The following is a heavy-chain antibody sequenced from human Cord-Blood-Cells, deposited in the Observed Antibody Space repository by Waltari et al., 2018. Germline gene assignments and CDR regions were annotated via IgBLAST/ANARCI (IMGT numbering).Heavy chain of an antibody. J-gene: IGHJ5*02. Sequence: QVQLQQWGAGLWKPSETLSLTCAVNGGSFSGYYWSWISPPPGKGLEWIGEIKHSGSTNYNPSLKSRVTISVDTSKNQFSLKLSSVTAADTAVYYCASWVVVVPAANWFDPWGQGILVTVSS. D-gene: IGHD2-2*01. V-gene: IGHV4-34*01. CDR2: IKHSGST. CDR1: GGSFSGYY. CDR3: ASWVVVVPAANWFDP.